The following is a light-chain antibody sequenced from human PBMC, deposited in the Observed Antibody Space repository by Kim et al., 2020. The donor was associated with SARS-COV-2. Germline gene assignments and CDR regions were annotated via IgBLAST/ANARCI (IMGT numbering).Light chain of an antibody. J-gene: IGLJ3*02. CDR2: EDN. Sequence: GKTVTISCTRSSGSIASNYVQWYQQRPGSSPTTVIYEDNQRPSGVTDRFSGSIDSSSNSASLTISGLKTEDEADYYCQSYDSSNWVFGGGTKLTVL. CDR3: QSYDSSNWV. V-gene: IGLV6-57*01. CDR1: SGSIASNY.